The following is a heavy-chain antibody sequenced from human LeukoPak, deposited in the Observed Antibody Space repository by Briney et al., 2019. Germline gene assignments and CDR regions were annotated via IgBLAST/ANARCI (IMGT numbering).Heavy chain of an antibody. V-gene: IGHV3-48*03. D-gene: IGHD3-10*01. CDR1: GFSFSSFE. CDR3: ARCYYGSGSSTFDY. J-gene: IGHJ4*02. Sequence: GGSLRPSCAASGFSFSSFEMNWVRQAPGKGLEWVSYISSTGSTIYYADSVKGRFTISRDNAKNSLYLQMNSLRAEDTAVYYCARCYYGSGSSTFDYWGQGTLVTVSS. CDR2: ISSTGSTI.